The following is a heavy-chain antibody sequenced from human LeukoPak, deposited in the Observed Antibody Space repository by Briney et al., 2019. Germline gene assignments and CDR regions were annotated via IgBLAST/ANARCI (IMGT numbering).Heavy chain of an antibody. J-gene: IGHJ6*02. CDR2: INHSGST. V-gene: IGHV4-34*01. D-gene: IGHD6-13*01. CDR3: ARGQYSSSWSKLGMDV. Sequence: SETLSLTCAVYGGSFSGYYWSWIRQPPGKGLEWSGEINHSGSTNYNPSLKSRVTISVDTSKNQFSLKLSSVTAADTAVYYCARGQYSSSWSKLGMDVWGQGTTVTVSS. CDR1: GGSFSGYY.